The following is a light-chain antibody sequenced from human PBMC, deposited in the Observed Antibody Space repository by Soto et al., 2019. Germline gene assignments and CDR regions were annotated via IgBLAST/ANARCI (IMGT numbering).Light chain of an antibody. CDR1: QSVFYSPKNKNY. CDR2: WAS. Sequence: DIVMTQSPDSLAVSLGERATINCKSSQSVFYSPKNKNYLAWYQQKPGQPPKLLIYWASTRESGVPDRFSGSESGTDFTLTISSLQAEDVAFYYCQQYYATPLTFGPGTKVDIK. J-gene: IGKJ3*01. V-gene: IGKV4-1*01. CDR3: QQYYATPLT.